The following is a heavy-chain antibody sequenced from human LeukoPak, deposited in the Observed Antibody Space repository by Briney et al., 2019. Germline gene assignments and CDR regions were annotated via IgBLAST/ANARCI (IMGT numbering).Heavy chain of an antibody. V-gene: IGHV4-59*01. D-gene: IGHD5-24*01. J-gene: IGHJ4*02. Sequence: SETLSLTCTVSGGSISSYYWSWIRQPPGKGLEWIGYIYYSGSTNYNPSLKSRVTISVDTSKNQFPLKLSSVTAADTAVYYCARDNGYNSFDYWGQGTLVTVSS. CDR1: GGSISSYY. CDR3: ARDNGYNSFDY. CDR2: IYYSGST.